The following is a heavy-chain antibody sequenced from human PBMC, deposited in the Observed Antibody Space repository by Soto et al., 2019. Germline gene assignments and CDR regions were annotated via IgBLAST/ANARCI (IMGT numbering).Heavy chain of an antibody. J-gene: IGHJ4*02. V-gene: IGHV1-58*01. CDR2: IVVGSGNT. Sequence: SVKVSCKASGFTFTSSAVQWVRQARGQRLEWIGWIVVGSGNTNYAQKFQERVTITRDMSTSTAYMELSSLRSEDTAVYYCAADISGAPYCSGGSCDYWGQGTLVTVSS. CDR1: GFTFTSSA. D-gene: IGHD2-15*01. CDR3: AADISGAPYCSGGSCDY.